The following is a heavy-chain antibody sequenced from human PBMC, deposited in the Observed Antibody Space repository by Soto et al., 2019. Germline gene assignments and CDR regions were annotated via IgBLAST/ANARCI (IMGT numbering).Heavy chain of an antibody. V-gene: IGHV1-24*01. D-gene: IGHD3-9*01. Sequence: ASVKVSCKVSGYTLTELSMHWVRQAPGKGLEWMGGFDPEDGETIYAQKFQGRVTMTEDTSTDTAYMELSSLRSEDTAVYYCATVLRYFDWLLWDYWGQGTLVTVSS. CDR1: GYTLTELS. CDR3: ATVLRYFDWLLWDY. J-gene: IGHJ4*02. CDR2: FDPEDGET.